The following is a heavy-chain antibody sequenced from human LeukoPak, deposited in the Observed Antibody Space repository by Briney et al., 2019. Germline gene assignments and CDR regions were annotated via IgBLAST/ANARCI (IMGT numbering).Heavy chain of an antibody. CDR2: IYHSGST. V-gene: IGHV4-4*02. CDR1: GGSISSSNW. D-gene: IGHD2-2*01. J-gene: IGHJ6*03. CDR3: AREIVVVPAAMRAPLYYMDV. Sequence: PSETLSLTCAVSGGSISSSNWWSWVRQPPGKGLEWIGEIYHSGSTNYNPSLKSRVTISVDKSKNQFSLKLSSVTAADTAVYYCAREIVVVPAAMRAPLYYMDVWGKGTTVTVSS.